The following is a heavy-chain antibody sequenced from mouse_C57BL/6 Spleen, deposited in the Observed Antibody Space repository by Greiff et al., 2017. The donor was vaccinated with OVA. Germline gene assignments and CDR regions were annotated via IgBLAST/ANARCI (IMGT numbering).Heavy chain of an antibody. Sequence: QVQLQQPGAELVKPGASVKLSCKASGYTFTSYWMQWVKQRPGQGLEWIGELDPSDSYTNYNQKFKGKATLTVDTSSSTAYMQLSSLTSEDSAVYYWASSRTAQATKYYYAMDYWGQGTSVTVSS. D-gene: IGHD3-2*02. CDR2: LDPSDSYT. CDR1: GYTFTSYW. J-gene: IGHJ4*01. V-gene: IGHV1-50*01. CDR3: ASSRTAQATKYYYAMDY.